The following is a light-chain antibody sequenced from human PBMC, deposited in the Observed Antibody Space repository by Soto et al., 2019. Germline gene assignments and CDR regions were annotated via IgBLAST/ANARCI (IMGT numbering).Light chain of an antibody. CDR3: ASWDDRLGAVI. CDR1: SSNIGGTNY. V-gene: IGLV1-47*02. CDR2: SNN. Sequence: QSVLTQPPSASGTPGQKVFISCSGSSSNIGGTNYAYWYQQLPGAAPKLLMHSNNLRPSGVPERFSGSKFGTAASLAISGLRSEDEAVYYCASWDDRLGAVIFGGGTKLTVL. J-gene: IGLJ2*01.